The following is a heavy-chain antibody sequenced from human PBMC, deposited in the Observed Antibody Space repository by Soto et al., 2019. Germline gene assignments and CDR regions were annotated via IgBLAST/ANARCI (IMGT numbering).Heavy chain of an antibody. CDR1: GYTFTSYG. CDR2: ISAYNGNT. Sequence: ASVKVSCKASGYTFTSYGISWVRQAPGQGLEWMGWISAYNGNTNYAQKLQGRVTMTTDTSTSTAYMELRSLRSDDTAVYYCAREGAYSGSYYYYYMDVWGKGTTVTVSS. V-gene: IGHV1-18*01. CDR3: AREGAYSGSYYYYYMDV. D-gene: IGHD1-26*01. J-gene: IGHJ6*03.